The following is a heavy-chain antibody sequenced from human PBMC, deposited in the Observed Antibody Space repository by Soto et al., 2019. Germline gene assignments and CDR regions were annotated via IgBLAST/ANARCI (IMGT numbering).Heavy chain of an antibody. CDR3: AKAKRREYSYGYYFDY. Sequence: EVQLVESGGGLVQPGRSLRLSCAASGFTFDDYAMHWVRQAPGKGLEWVSGISWNSGSIGYADSVKGRFTISRDNAKNSLYLQMNSLRAEDTALYYCAKAKRREYSYGYYFDYWGQGTLVTVSS. D-gene: IGHD5-18*01. V-gene: IGHV3-9*01. CDR1: GFTFDDYA. CDR2: ISWNSGSI. J-gene: IGHJ4*02.